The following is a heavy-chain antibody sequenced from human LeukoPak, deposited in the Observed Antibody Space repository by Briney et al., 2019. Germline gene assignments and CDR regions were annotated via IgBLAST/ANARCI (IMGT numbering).Heavy chain of an antibody. CDR1: GFTFSSYA. V-gene: IGHV3-23*01. CDR3: AKDGLDSSSWYFDY. D-gene: IGHD6-13*01. J-gene: IGHJ4*02. CDR2: ISGRGDST. Sequence: GGSLRLSCAASGFTFSSYAMTWVRQAPGKGLEWVSAISGRGDSTYYADSVRGRFTVSRDNSKNTLYLQMNSLRAEDTAVYYCAKDGLDSSSWYFDYWGQGTLVTVSS.